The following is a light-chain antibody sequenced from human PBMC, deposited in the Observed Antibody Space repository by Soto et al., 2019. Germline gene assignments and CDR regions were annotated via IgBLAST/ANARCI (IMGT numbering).Light chain of an antibody. CDR2: DAS. Sequence: EIVLTQSPGTLSLSPGERATLSCRASQSVGSYLTWYQQKPGQAPRLLIYDASNRATGIPARFSGSGSGTDFTLTISSLEPEDFAVYYCQQRGNWPPITFGQGTRLEIK. J-gene: IGKJ5*01. CDR3: QQRGNWPPIT. CDR1: QSVGSY. V-gene: IGKV3-11*01.